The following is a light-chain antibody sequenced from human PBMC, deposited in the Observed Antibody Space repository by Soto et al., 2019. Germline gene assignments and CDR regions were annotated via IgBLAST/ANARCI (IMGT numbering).Light chain of an antibody. CDR1: QSISSN. V-gene: IGKV3-15*01. CDR3: QQYSNWPT. Sequence: EIVMTQSPATLPVSPGERATLSCRASQSISSNLAWYQQKPGQAPRLLIYGASTRATDIPGRFSGSGSGTEFNLTISSLQSEDFAVYYCQQYSNWPTFGQGTKVEIK. J-gene: IGKJ1*01. CDR2: GAS.